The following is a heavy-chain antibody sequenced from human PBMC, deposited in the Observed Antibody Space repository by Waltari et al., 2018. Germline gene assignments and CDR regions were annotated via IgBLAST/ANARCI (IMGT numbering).Heavy chain of an antibody. J-gene: IGHJ4*02. Sequence: EVQLVEYGGGLIQEGGSRRLSCAVYGFNVRSTYMAWVRQAQGKGLESVAICYSHGTTSYADSVKGRFTISRDNSKNTLFLQMSSVRVDDTAMYYCTTRVAISGVPGMPDYWGQGTLVTVSS. CDR2: CYSHGTT. D-gene: IGHD2-15*01. CDR1: GFNVRSTY. V-gene: IGHV3-53*01. CDR3: TTRVAISGVPGMPDY.